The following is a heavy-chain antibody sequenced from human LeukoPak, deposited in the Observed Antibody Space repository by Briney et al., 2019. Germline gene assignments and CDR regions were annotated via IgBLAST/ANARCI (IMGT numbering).Heavy chain of an antibody. CDR1: GFTFSSYG. Sequence: GGSLRLSCAASGFTFSSYGMHWFRQAPGKGLEWVAVIWYDGSNKYYADSVKGRFTISRDNSKNTLYLQMNSLRAEDTAVYYCAKDWARARDYYYYMDVWGKGTTVTVSS. V-gene: IGHV3-33*06. D-gene: IGHD3-16*01. J-gene: IGHJ6*03. CDR2: IWYDGSNK. CDR3: AKDWARARDYYYYMDV.